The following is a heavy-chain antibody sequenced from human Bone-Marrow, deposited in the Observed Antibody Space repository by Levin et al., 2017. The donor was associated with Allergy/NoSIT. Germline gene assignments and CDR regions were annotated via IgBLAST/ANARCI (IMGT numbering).Heavy chain of an antibody. V-gene: IGHV3-7*01. CDR2: IKQDGSEK. Sequence: ASVKVSCAASGFTFSSYWMSWVRQAPGKGLEWVANIKQDGSEKYYVDSVKGRFTISRDNAKNSLYLQMNSLRAEDTAVYYCARWPHSTANVGYFDLWGRGTLVTVSS. CDR1: GFTFSSYW. CDR3: ARWPHSTANVGYFDL. D-gene: IGHD2-21*02. J-gene: IGHJ2*01.